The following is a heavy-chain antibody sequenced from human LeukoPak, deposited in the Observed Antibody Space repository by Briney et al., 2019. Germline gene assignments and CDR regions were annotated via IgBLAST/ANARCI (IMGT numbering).Heavy chain of an antibody. CDR3: ARDRETVVVVPAAMYYYYMDV. J-gene: IGHJ6*03. V-gene: IGHV1-2*02. Sequence: GASVKVSCKASGYTFTGYYLHWVRQAPGQGLEWMGWINPNSGGTNYAQKFQGRVTMTRDTSISTAYMELSRLRSDDTAVYYCARDRETVVVVPAAMYYYYMDVWGKGTTVTVSS. D-gene: IGHD2-2*01. CDR2: INPNSGGT. CDR1: GYTFTGYY.